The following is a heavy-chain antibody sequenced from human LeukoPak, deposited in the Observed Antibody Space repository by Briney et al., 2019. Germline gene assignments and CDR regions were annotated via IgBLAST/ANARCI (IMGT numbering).Heavy chain of an antibody. V-gene: IGHV1-46*01. J-gene: IGHJ3*02. CDR3: ARGSYYDSSWGGAFDI. Sequence: ASVKVSCKASGYTFTSYYMHWVRQAPGRGLEWMGIINPSGGSTSYAQKFQGRVTMTRDTSTSTVYMELSSLRSEDTAVYYCARGSYYDSSWGGAFDIWGQGTMVTVSS. CDR1: GYTFTSYY. D-gene: IGHD3-22*01. CDR2: INPSGGST.